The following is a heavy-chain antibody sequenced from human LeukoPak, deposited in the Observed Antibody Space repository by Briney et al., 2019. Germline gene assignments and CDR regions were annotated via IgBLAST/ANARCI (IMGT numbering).Heavy chain of an antibody. V-gene: IGHV4-59*08. CDR3: AGHARGIAALVNWFDP. Sequence: SETLSLTCTVSGGSISSYYWSWIRQPPGKGLEWIGYIYYSGSTNYNPSLKSRVTISVDTSKNQFSLKLSSVTAADTAVYYCAGHARGIAALVNWFDPWGQGTLVTVSS. CDR2: IYYSGST. J-gene: IGHJ5*02. D-gene: IGHD6-6*01. CDR1: GGSISSYY.